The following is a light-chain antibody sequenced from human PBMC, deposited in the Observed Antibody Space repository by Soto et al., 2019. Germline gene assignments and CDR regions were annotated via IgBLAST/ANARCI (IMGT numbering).Light chain of an antibody. Sequence: EVVLTQSPATLSLSPGERATLSCRASQTLANYLAWYQQRPGQAPRLLIYDASNRATGIPARFSGSGSGTDFTLTISSLEPEESAVYYYQQRSDSYTFGQGTTLEIK. CDR1: QTLANY. CDR2: DAS. V-gene: IGKV3-11*01. J-gene: IGKJ2*01. CDR3: QQRSDSYT.